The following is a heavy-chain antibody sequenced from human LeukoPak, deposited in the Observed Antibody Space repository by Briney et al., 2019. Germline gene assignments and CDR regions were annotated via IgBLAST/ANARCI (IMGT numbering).Heavy chain of an antibody. CDR3: ARDRDRYDILTGYHY. V-gene: IGHV3-33*01. D-gene: IGHD3-9*01. J-gene: IGHJ4*02. CDR2: IWYDGSNK. CDR1: GFTFSSYG. Sequence: GGSLRLSCAASGFTFSSYGMHWVRQAPSKRLEWVAVIWYDGSNKYYADSVKGRFTISRDNSKNTLYLQMNSLRAEDTAVYYCARDRDRYDILTGYHYWGQGTLVTVSS.